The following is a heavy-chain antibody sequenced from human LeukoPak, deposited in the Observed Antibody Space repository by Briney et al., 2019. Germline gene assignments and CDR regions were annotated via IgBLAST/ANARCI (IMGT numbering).Heavy chain of an antibody. V-gene: IGHV4-38-2*02. CDR3: ARHRGWGANYFFDY. CDR2: ISHSGST. Sequence: SETLSLTCTVSDYSISSNYFWGWIRQPPGTGLEWVGSISHSGSTYYNPSLKSRVTISVDTSKNQFSLKLRSVTAADSAVYYCARHRGWGANYFFDYWGQGTLVTVSS. D-gene: IGHD4/OR15-4a*01. J-gene: IGHJ4*02. CDR1: DYSISSNYF.